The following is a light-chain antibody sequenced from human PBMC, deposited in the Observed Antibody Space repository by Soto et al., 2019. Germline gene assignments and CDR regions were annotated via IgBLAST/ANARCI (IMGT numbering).Light chain of an antibody. CDR3: CSYAGSFVV. CDR2: DVS. Sequence: QSALTQPRSVSGSPGQSVTISCTGTSSDVGGYNYVSWYQQHPGKAPKLMIYDVSKRPSGVPDRFSGSKSGNTASLTISRLQAEDEADYYCCSYAGSFVVFGGGTKLTVL. J-gene: IGLJ2*01. CDR1: SSDVGGYNY. V-gene: IGLV2-11*01.